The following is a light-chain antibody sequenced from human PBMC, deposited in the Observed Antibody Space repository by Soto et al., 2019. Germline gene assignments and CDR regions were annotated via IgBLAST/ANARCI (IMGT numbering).Light chain of an antibody. J-gene: IGKJ5*01. Sequence: EIVLTQSPGTLSLSPGERATLSCRVSHSVTRYVAWYQQKPGQAPRLLISDASGRATGIPDRFSGSGSETDFSLTINRLETEDFAVYLCQQYGSSPITFGQGTRLEIK. V-gene: IGKV3-20*01. CDR2: DAS. CDR3: QQYGSSPIT. CDR1: HSVTRY.